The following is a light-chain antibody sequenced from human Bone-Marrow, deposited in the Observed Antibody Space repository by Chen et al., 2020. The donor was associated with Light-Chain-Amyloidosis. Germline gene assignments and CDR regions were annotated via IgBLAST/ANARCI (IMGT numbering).Light chain of an antibody. CDR2: EVT. V-gene: IGLV2-8*01. CDR1: SPDVGGYDF. CDR3: SSYGGLRFVV. J-gene: IGLJ2*01. Sequence: QSAPTQPPSASGSLGQSVTISCTGTSPDVGGYDFVSWYQQHPGKAPELLLYEVTKRPSGVPGRFSGYKSRNTASLTVSGLQAEDEADYFCSSYGGLRFVVLGRGTKLNVL.